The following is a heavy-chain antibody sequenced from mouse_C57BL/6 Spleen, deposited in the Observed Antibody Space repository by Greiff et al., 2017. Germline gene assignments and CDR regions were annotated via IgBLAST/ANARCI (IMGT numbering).Heavy chain of an antibody. V-gene: IGHV1-53*01. J-gene: IGHJ2*01. CDR3: ARDDGYYRYFDY. CDR1: GYTFTSYW. Sequence: VQLQQPGTELVKPGASVKLSCKASGYTFTSYWMHWVKQRPGQGLEWIGNINPSNGGTNYNEKFKSKATLTVAKSSSTAYMQLSSLTSEDSAVYYCARDDGYYRYFDYWGQGTTLTVSS. CDR2: INPSNGGT. D-gene: IGHD2-3*01.